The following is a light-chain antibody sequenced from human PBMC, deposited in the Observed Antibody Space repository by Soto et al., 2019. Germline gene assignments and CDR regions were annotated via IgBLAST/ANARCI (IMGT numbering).Light chain of an antibody. CDR1: SSDVGAYNY. CDR3: SSYTSATTYV. J-gene: IGLJ1*01. CDR2: DVN. V-gene: IGLV2-14*01. Sequence: SVLPQPASVSGSPGQSITISCTGTSSDVGAYNYDSWYQQHPGKVPKLIIYDVNNRPSGVSNRFSGSKSGNTASLTISGLQTEDEADYYCSSYTSATTYVFGTGTKVTVL.